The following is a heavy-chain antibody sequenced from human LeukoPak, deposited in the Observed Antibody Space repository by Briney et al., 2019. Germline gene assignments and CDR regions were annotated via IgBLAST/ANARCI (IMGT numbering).Heavy chain of an antibody. Sequence: PSETLSLTCTVSGGSISIYYWSWIRQPPGKGLEWIGYVYNSGSTDYNPSLKSRVTISADTSKNQFSLKLSSVIAADTAVYYCVRDRELNYWGQGIPVTVSS. CDR1: GGSISIYY. CDR3: VRDRELNY. V-gene: IGHV4-59*01. D-gene: IGHD5-24*01. CDR2: VYNSGST. J-gene: IGHJ4*02.